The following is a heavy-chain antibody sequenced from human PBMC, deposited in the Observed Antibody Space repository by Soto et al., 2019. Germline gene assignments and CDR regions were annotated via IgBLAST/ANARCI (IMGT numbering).Heavy chain of an antibody. V-gene: IGHV1-3*01. CDR3: ARGTLRYFDWLLSGFFDY. Sequence: GASVKVSCKASGYTFTSYAMHWVRQAPGQRLEWMGWINAGNGNTKYSQKFQGRVTITRDTSASTAYMELSSLRSEDTAVYYCARGTLRYFDWLLSGFFDYWGQGTLVTVSS. CDR2: INAGNGNT. D-gene: IGHD3-9*01. J-gene: IGHJ4*02. CDR1: GYTFTSYA.